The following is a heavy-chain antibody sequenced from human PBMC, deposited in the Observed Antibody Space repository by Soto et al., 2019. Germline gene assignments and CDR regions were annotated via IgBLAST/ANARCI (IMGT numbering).Heavy chain of an antibody. J-gene: IGHJ4*02. D-gene: IGHD3-10*01. V-gene: IGHV3-21*01. Sequence: PGGSLRLSCAASGFTFSSYSMNWVRQAPGKGLEWVSSISSSSSYIYYADSVKGRFTISRDNAKNSLYLQMNSLRAEDTAVYYCARLLWFGESFPLDYWGQVTLVTASS. CDR3: ARLLWFGESFPLDY. CDR2: ISSSSSYI. CDR1: GFTFSSYS.